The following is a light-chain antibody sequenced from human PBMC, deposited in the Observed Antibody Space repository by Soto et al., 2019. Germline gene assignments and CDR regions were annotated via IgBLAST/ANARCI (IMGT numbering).Light chain of an antibody. J-gene: IGKJ4*01. CDR3: QQYNSYSLT. Sequence: DIQMTQSPSTLSASVGDRVTITCRASQSISSWLAWYQQKPGKAPKLLIYKASSLESGVPTRFSGSGSGAEFTLTISSLQPDDFATYYCQQYNSYSLTFGGGTTVEIE. CDR1: QSISSW. V-gene: IGKV1-5*03. CDR2: KAS.